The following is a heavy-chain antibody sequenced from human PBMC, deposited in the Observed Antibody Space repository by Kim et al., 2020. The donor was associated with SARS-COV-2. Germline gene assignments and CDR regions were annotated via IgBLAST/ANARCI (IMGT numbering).Heavy chain of an antibody. Sequence: SETLSLTCTVSGGSISSSSYYWGWIRQPPGKGLEWIGSIYYSGSTYYNPSLKSRVTISVDTSKNQFSLKLSSVTAADTAVYYCARQVLRYFDDFDYWGQG. CDR1: GGSISSSSYY. J-gene: IGHJ4*02. CDR2: IYYSGST. CDR3: ARQVLRYFDDFDY. V-gene: IGHV4-39*01. D-gene: IGHD3-9*01.